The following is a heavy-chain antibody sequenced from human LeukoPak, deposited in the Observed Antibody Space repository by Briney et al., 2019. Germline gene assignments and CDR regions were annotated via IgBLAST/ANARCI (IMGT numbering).Heavy chain of an antibody. CDR1: GFTFSSYA. D-gene: IGHD2-21*02. CDR2: FSVGGGTT. J-gene: IGHJ4*02. Sequence: GGSLRLSCAASGFTFSSYAMSWVRQAPGKGLEWVSAFSVGGGTTFYADSVKGRFTISRDNSKNMLYLQMNSLTAEDTAVYYCARTPAYCGGDCYSTFDHWGQGTLVTVSP. V-gene: IGHV3-23*01. CDR3: ARTPAYCGGDCYSTFDH.